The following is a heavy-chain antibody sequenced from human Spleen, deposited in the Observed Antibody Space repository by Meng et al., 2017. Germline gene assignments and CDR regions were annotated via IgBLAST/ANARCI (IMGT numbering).Heavy chain of an antibody. CDR3: IRVRGGGAFDI. CDR2: SRNKPNGYTT. D-gene: IGHD3-16*01. Sequence: EVQLLESGGTLVQPGGSLTLSCAASGFSLSDYYMDWVRQAPGKGPEWVGRSRNKPNGYTTSYAASVEGRFIISRDDSENSLYLQMTSLRTEDTAVYFCIRVRGGGAFDIWGQGTVVTVSS. V-gene: IGHV3-72*01. CDR1: GFSLSDYY. J-gene: IGHJ3*02.